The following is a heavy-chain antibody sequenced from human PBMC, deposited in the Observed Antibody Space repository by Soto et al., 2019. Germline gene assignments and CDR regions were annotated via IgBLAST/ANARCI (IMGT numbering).Heavy chain of an antibody. J-gene: IGHJ3*02. Sequence: QVQLVQSGAEVKKPGASVKVSCKVSGYTLTELSMHWVRQAPGKGLEWMGGFEPEDGETIYAQKFQGRVTMTEDTSTATAYMELSSLRSEDTAVYYCATNIVATRGGWDAFDIWGPGTMVTVSS. CDR1: GYTLTELS. CDR3: ATNIVATRGGWDAFDI. V-gene: IGHV1-24*01. CDR2: FEPEDGET. D-gene: IGHD5-12*01.